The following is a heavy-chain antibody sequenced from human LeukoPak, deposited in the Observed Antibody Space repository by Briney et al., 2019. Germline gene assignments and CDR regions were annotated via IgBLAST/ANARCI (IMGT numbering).Heavy chain of an antibody. CDR1: GSTFDDYA. Sequence: GGSLRLSCAASGSTFDDYAMHWVRQAPGKGLEWVSLISGDGGSTYYADSVKGRFTISRDNSKNSLYLQMNSLRTEDTALHYCAKVGSSSRYYYYYGMDVWGQGTTVTVSS. D-gene: IGHD6-13*01. V-gene: IGHV3-43*02. CDR3: AKVGSSSRYYYYYGMDV. J-gene: IGHJ6*02. CDR2: ISGDGGST.